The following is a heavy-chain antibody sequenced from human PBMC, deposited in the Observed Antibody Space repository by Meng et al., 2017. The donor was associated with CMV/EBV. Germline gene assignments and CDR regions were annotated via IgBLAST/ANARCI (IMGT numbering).Heavy chain of an antibody. CDR2: IIPILDIA. Sequence: SCKASGGTFSSYAISRVRQAPGQGLEWMGGIIPILDIANSAQKFQGRVTITADKSTSTAYMELSSLRSEDTAVYYCARELLPSRFDPWGQGTLVTVSS. CDR3: ARELLPSRFDP. D-gene: IGHD2-15*01. CDR1: GGTFSSYA. V-gene: IGHV1-69*10. J-gene: IGHJ5*02.